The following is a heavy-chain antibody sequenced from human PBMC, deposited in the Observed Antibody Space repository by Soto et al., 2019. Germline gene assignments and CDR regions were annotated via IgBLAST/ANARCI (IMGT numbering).Heavy chain of an antibody. CDR3: ARAASSMIVKRGDFDY. J-gene: IGHJ4*02. CDR1: GYTFTSYG. CDR2: ISAYNGNT. D-gene: IGHD3-22*01. Sequence: QVQLVQSGAEVKKPGASVKVSCKASGYTFTSYGISWVRQAPGQGLEWMGWISAYNGNTNYAQKPQGRATMTTDTSTSTAYMELRSLRSDDTAVYYCARAASSMIVKRGDFDYWGQGTLVTVSS. V-gene: IGHV1-18*01.